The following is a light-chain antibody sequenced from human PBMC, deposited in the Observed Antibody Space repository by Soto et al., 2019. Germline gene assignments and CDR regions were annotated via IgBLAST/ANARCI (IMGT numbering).Light chain of an antibody. V-gene: IGKV3-20*01. CDR1: QTVSSNY. CDR2: GAS. J-gene: IGKJ4*01. CDR3: QQYGSSPLT. Sequence: EIVLTQSPGTLSVSPGERATLSCRASQTVSSNYLAWYQHRPGQAPRLLIYGASSRATDIPDRFSGSGSGTDFTLTISRLEPEDFAVNSCQQYGSSPLTFGGGTKVEIK.